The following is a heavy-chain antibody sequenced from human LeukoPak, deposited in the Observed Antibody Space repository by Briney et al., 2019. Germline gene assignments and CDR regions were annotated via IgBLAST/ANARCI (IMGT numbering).Heavy chain of an antibody. J-gene: IGHJ5*02. V-gene: IGHV4-59*08. CDR1: GGSISSYY. Sequence: SETLSLTCTVSGGSISSYYWSWIRQPPGKGLVWIGYIYYSGSTNYNPSLKSRVTISVDTSKNQFSLKLNSVSAADTAVYYCARRRTVQLVSGWFDPWGQGTLVTVSS. D-gene: IGHD6-13*01. CDR2: IYYSGST. CDR3: ARRRTVQLVSGWFDP.